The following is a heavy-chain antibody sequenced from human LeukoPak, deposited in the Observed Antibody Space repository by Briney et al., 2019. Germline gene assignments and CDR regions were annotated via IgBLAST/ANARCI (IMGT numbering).Heavy chain of an antibody. V-gene: IGHV3-30*02. J-gene: IGHJ4*02. CDR3: AKDPLSLSVVTASIDY. CDR1: GFTFSSYG. CDR2: IRYDGSNK. D-gene: IGHD2-21*02. Sequence: GGSLRLSCAASGFTFSSYGMHWVRQAPGKGLEWVAFIRYDGSNKYYADSVKGRFTISRDNSKNTLYLQMNSLRAEDTAVYYCAKDPLSLSVVTASIDYWGQGTLVTVSS.